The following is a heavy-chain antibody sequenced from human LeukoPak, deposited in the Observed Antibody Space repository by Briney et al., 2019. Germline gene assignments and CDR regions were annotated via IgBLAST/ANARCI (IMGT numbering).Heavy chain of an antibody. V-gene: IGHV4-34*01. CDR3: ARGPDDFWSGYYRRPLDY. CDR2: INHNGST. CDR1: GGSFSGYY. J-gene: IGHJ4*02. D-gene: IGHD3-3*01. Sequence: SETLSLTCAVYGGSFSGYYWSWIRQPPGKGLEWIGEINHNGSTNYNPSLKSRVTISVDTSKNQFSLKLSSVTAADTAVYYCARGPDDFWSGYYRRPLDYWGQGTLVTVSS.